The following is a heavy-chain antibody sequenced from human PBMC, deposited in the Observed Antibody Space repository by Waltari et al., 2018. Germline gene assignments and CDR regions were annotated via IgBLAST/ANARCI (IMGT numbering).Heavy chain of an antibody. CDR2: INAGSVNT. D-gene: IGHD3-22*01. Sequence: QVQLVQSGTEVKKPGASVKLSCKASGYTFTSFAMHWVRQAPGQSVEWMGWINAGSVNTKDSQKFQGRFTITWDTSASTVYMELTSLRSEDTAVYYCARSYYYDSSGSTATTFDYWGQGTLVTVSS. J-gene: IGHJ4*02. CDR3: ARSYYYDSSGSTATTFDY. V-gene: IGHV1-3*01. CDR1: GYTFTSFA.